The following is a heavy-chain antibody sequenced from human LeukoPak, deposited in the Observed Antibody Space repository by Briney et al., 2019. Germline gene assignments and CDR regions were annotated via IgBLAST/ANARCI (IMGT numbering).Heavy chain of an antibody. V-gene: IGHV3-23*01. D-gene: IGHD3-10*01. CDR1: GFTFSSYA. CDR2: ISGSGGST. J-gene: IGHJ6*02. CDR3: AKRGAASDYYGMDV. Sequence: GGSLRLSCSASGFTFSSYAMSWVRQAPGKGLEWVSAISGSGGSTYYADSVKGRLTISRDNSKNTLYLQMNSLRAEDTAVYYCAKRGAASDYYGMDVWGQGTTVTVSS.